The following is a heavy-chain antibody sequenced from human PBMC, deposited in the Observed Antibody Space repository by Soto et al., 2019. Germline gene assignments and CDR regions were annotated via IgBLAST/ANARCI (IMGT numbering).Heavy chain of an antibody. CDR1: GYTFTSYG. CDR2: ISAYNGNT. V-gene: IGHV1-18*01. Sequence: QVQLVQSGAEVKKPGASVKVSCKASGYTFTSYGIGWVRQAPGQGLEWMGWISAYNGNTNYAQKLQGRVTMTTDTSTSTAYMELRSLRSDDTAVYYCARGQGIVVVPAAIADDFDYWGQGTLVTVSS. D-gene: IGHD2-2*01. J-gene: IGHJ4*02. CDR3: ARGQGIVVVPAAIADDFDY.